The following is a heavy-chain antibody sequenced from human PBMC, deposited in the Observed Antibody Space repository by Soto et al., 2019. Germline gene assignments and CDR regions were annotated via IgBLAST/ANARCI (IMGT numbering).Heavy chain of an antibody. Sequence: SETLSLTCTVSGGSISSGGYYWSWIRQHPGKGLEWIGYIYYSGSTYYNPSLKSRVTISVDTSKNQFSLKLSSVTAADTAVYYCARDVDSSGIFDYWGQGTLVTVS. CDR1: GGSISSGGYY. CDR3: ARDVDSSGIFDY. D-gene: IGHD3-22*01. V-gene: IGHV4-31*03. J-gene: IGHJ4*02. CDR2: IYYSGST.